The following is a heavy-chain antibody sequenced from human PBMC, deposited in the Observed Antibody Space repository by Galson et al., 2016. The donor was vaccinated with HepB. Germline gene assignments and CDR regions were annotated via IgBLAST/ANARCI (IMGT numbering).Heavy chain of an antibody. CDR1: GFSLTTVG. Sequence: PALVKPTQTFTLTCTFSGFSLTTVGVGWIRQPPGKALEWLALIWYDDDKRYNPSLRSSLTITKDTSKNQVVLTMTNMDPVDTATYYCARANSGNFYYFDYWGQGTLVTVSS. J-gene: IGHJ4*02. CDR2: IWYDDDK. V-gene: IGHV2-5*02. D-gene: IGHD1-26*01. CDR3: ARANSGNFYYFDY.